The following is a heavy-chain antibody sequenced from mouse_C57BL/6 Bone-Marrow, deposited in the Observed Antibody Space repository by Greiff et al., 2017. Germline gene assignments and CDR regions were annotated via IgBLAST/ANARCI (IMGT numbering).Heavy chain of an antibody. Sequence: QVQLQQPGAELVRPGTSVKLSCKASGYTFTSYWMHWVKQRPGQGLEWIGVIDPSDSYTNYNQKFKGKATLTVDTSSSTAYMQRSSLTSEDSAVYFCARNYGSPFDYWGQGTTLTVSS. CDR2: IDPSDSYT. CDR3: ARNYGSPFDY. D-gene: IGHD1-1*01. V-gene: IGHV1-59*01. CDR1: GYTFTSYW. J-gene: IGHJ2*01.